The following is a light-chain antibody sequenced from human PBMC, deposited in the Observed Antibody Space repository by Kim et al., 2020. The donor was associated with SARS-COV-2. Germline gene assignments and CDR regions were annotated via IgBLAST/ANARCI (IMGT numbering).Light chain of an antibody. Sequence: LSPGERATLSCRASQSVSTSLAWYQQIPGQAPRRLIYGASNRATGIPARFSGSGSGTDFTLTISSLEPEDSAVYYCQQRSNWPLTFGGGTKVDIK. V-gene: IGKV3-11*01. CDR1: QSVSTS. CDR3: QQRSNWPLT. CDR2: GAS. J-gene: IGKJ4*01.